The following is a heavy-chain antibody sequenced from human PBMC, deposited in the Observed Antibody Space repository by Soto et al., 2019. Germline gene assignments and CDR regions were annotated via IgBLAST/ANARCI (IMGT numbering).Heavy chain of an antibody. Sequence: PGGSLRLSCAASGFTFSSYAMHWVRQAPGKGLEWVAVISYDGSNKYYADSVKGRFTISRDNSKNTLYLQMNSLRAEDTAVYYCARDSRTYYYDSSGYYYGYWGQGTLVTVSS. CDR2: ISYDGSNK. CDR3: ARDSRTYYYDSSGYYYGY. D-gene: IGHD3-22*01. CDR1: GFTFSSYA. J-gene: IGHJ4*02. V-gene: IGHV3-30-3*01.